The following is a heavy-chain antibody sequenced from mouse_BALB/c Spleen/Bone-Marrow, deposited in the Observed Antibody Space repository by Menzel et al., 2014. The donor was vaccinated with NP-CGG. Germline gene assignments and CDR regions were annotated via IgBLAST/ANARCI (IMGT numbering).Heavy chain of an antibody. CDR2: IWGGGIT. Sequence: VQLQESGPGLVAPSQSLSITCTVSGFSLTDYGVSWIRQPPGKGLEWLGAIWGGGITYYNSALKSSLTISKDNSKSQVFLKMNSLQTDDSAMYYCAKLEGYFDYWSQGTTLTISS. J-gene: IGHJ2*01. CDR3: AKLEGYFDY. V-gene: IGHV2-6-5*01. CDR1: GFSLTDYG.